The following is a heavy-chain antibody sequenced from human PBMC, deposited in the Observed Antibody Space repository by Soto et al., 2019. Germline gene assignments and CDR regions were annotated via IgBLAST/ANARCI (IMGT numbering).Heavy chain of an antibody. CDR1: GFTFSSYA. Sequence: GGSLRLSCAATGFTFSSYAMSWVRKAPGKGLEWVSAISGSGGSTYYADSVKGRFTISRDNSKNTLYLQMNSLRADDTVVYYCAKWWLPYYYYYMDVWGKGTTVTVSS. CDR3: AKWWLPYYYYYMDV. D-gene: IGHD2-15*01. CDR2: ISGSGGST. V-gene: IGHV3-23*01. J-gene: IGHJ6*03.